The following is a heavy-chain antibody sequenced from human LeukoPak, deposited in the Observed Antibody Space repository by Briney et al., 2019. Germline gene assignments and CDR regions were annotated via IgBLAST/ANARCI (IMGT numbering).Heavy chain of an antibody. D-gene: IGHD1-26*01. J-gene: IGHJ4*02. CDR2: IYPGDSDT. CDR3: ARRRDLYSGSYYPFDY. Sequence: GESLKISCKASEYSFSSYWIGWVRQMPGKGLEWMGIIYPGDSDTRYSPSFQGQVTISADKSISTAYLQWSSLKASDTAMYYCARRRDLYSGSYYPFDYWGQGTLVTVSS. V-gene: IGHV5-51*01. CDR1: EYSFSSYW.